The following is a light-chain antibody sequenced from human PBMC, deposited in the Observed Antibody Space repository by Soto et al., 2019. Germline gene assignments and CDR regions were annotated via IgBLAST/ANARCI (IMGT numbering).Light chain of an antibody. CDR1: QGISSA. J-gene: IGKJ3*01. Sequence: IQLTQSPSSLSASVGDRVTITCRASQGISSALAWYQQKPGKAPKFLIYGASDLQRGVPSRFSGSGSGTDFTLTINSLQPEDFATYYCQQSYSRPLTLGPGTKVDIK. V-gene: IGKV1-39*01. CDR2: GAS. CDR3: QQSYSRPLT.